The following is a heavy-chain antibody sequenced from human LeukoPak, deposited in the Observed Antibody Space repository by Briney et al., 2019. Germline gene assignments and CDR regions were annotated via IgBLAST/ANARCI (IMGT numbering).Heavy chain of an antibody. V-gene: IGHV1-69*06. CDR1: GGTFSNYA. J-gene: IGHJ5*02. CDR3: ARDGRGGRENWFDP. Sequence: SVKVSCKASGGTFSNYAFSWVRQAPGQGLEWMGRILPKFGTTNSAQKFQDRVRITADKYTNTVYMELSSLRSGDTAVYYYARDGRGGRENWFDPWGQGTLVTVSS. CDR2: ILPKFGTT. D-gene: IGHD2-15*01.